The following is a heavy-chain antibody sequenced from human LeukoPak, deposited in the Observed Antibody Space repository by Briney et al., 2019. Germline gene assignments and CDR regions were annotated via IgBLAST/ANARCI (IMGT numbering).Heavy chain of an antibody. V-gene: IGHV3-49*03. J-gene: IGHJ4*02. CDR1: GFTFGDYA. D-gene: IGHD2-2*01. CDR3: YRGGVYCSSVSCSVDY. CDR2: IRSKAYGGTT. Sequence: GGSLRLSRTASGFTFGDYAMSWFRQAPGKGLEWVGFIRSKAYGGTTENAASVKGRFTISRDDSKSIVYLQMSSLKTEDTAVYYCYRGGVYCSSVSCSVDYWGQGTLVTVSS.